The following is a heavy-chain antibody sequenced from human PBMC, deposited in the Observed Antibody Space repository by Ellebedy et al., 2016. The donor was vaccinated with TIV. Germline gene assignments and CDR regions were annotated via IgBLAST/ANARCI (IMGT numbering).Heavy chain of an antibody. CDR2: ISYDGSNQ. CDR3: TSPAVGHTTGCCRYYFDY. V-gene: IGHV3-30-3*01. Sequence: GESLKISCAASGFPFSTYAMHWVRQPPGKGLEWVAAISYDGSNQFYADSVKGRFTISRDSSRNMMFLQMNSLRAEDTAVYYCTSPAVGHTTGCCRYYFDYWGLGTLVTVSS. D-gene: IGHD6-19*01. J-gene: IGHJ4*02. CDR1: GFPFSTYA.